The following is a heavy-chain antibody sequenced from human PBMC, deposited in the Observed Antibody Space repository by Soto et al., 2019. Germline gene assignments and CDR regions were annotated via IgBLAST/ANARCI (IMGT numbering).Heavy chain of an antibody. Sequence: QVQLVESGGGVVQPGRSLRLSCAASGFTFSSYGMHWVRQAPGKGLEWVAVIWYDGSNKYYADSVKGRFTISRDNSKNTLSLQMNSLRAEDTAVYYCARGTVHGMDVWGQGTTVTVSS. J-gene: IGHJ6*02. V-gene: IGHV3-33*01. CDR1: GFTFSSYG. CDR2: IWYDGSNK. CDR3: ARGTVHGMDV. D-gene: IGHD4-17*01.